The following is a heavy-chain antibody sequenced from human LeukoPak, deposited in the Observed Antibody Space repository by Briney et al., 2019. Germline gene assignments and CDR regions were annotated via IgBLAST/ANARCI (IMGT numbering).Heavy chain of an antibody. CDR1: GYSISSGYY. D-gene: IGHD6-13*01. CDR2: IYHSGNT. CDR3: ARSIWRGIAAAIDY. V-gene: IGHV4-38-2*02. Sequence: SETLSLTCIVSGYSISSGYYWGWIRQPPGKGLEWIGSIYHSGNTYYNPSLKSRVTISLDTSKNQFSLKLSSVTAADTAVYYCARSIWRGIAAAIDYWGQGTLVTVSS. J-gene: IGHJ4*02.